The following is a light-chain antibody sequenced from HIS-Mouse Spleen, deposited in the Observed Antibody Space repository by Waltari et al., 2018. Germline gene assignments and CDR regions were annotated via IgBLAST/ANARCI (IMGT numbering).Light chain of an antibody. CDR3: QQRSNWPLT. CDR1: QGISSY. J-gene: IGKJ4*01. Sequence: DIQFTQSPSFLSASVGDRVTITCRASQGISSYLAWYQQKPGKAPKLLIYAASTLQSGVPSRFSGSGSGTEFTLTISSLQPEDFAVYYCQQRSNWPLTFGGGTKVEIK. V-gene: IGKV1-9*01. CDR2: AAS.